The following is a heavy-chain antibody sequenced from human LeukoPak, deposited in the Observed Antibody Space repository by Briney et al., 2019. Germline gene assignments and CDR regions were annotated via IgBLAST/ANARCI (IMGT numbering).Heavy chain of an antibody. J-gene: IGHJ4*02. CDR1: GFTFSSYG. CDR2: IRSDESTK. V-gene: IGHV3-30*02. D-gene: IGHD6-13*01. Sequence: GGSLRLSCAASGFTFSSYGMHWVRQAPGKGLEWVAFIRSDESTKYYADSVKGRFTISRDTSKSTLYLEMNSLRPEDTALYYCVRYISSWAQTLLDYWGQGTLVTVSS. CDR3: VRYISSWAQTLLDY.